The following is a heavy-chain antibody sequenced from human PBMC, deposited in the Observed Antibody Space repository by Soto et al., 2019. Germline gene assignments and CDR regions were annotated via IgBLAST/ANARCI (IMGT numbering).Heavy chain of an antibody. CDR3: ARGYDANND. Sequence: QVQLQESGSGLVKPSQTLSLTCAVSGGSISSGGSSWSWIRQPPGKGLEWIGYIYHSGSTYYNPSLKSRVNISMDTSKNQFTLKLNAVTAADTAVYYCARGYDANNDWGQGTLVTVSS. V-gene: IGHV4-30-2*01. D-gene: IGHD3-22*01. J-gene: IGHJ4*02. CDR2: IYHSGST. CDR1: GGSISSGGSS.